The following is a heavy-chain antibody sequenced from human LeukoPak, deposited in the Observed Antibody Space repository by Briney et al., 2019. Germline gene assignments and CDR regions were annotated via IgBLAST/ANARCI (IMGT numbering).Heavy chain of an antibody. CDR3: ARLPGRRPILGRDGYKYYFDY. CDR1: GYTFTSYD. J-gene: IGHJ4*02. D-gene: IGHD5-24*01. CDR2: MNPNSGNT. Sequence: ASVKVSCKASGYTFTSYDINWVRQATGQGLEWMGWMNPNSGNTGYAQKFQGRVTMTRNTSISTAYMELSSLRSEDTAVYYCARLPGRRPILGRDGYKYYFDYWGQGTLVTVSS. V-gene: IGHV1-8*01.